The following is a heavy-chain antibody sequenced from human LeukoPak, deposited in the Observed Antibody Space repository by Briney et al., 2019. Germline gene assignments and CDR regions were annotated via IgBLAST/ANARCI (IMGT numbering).Heavy chain of an antibody. Sequence: SETLSLTCTVSGGSISSYYWSWIRQPPGKGLEWIGYIYYSGSTNYNPSLKSRVTISVDTSKNQFSLKLSSVTAADTAVYYCARHDVLRYFDWLSTGWYFDLWGRGTLVTVSS. V-gene: IGHV4-59*08. J-gene: IGHJ2*01. CDR3: ARHDVLRYFDWLSTGWYFDL. CDR1: GGSISSYY. CDR2: IYYSGST. D-gene: IGHD3-9*01.